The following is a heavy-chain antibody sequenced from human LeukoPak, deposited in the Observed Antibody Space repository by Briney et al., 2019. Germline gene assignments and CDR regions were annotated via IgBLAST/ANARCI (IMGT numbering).Heavy chain of an antibody. CDR1: GGTFSSYA. V-gene: IGHV1-69*06. CDR2: IIPLFGTA. Sequence: ASVKVSCKTAGGTFSSYAITWVRQTPGQGLEWMGGIIPLFGTANYAQKFQDRVTITADKSTSTAYMELSSLRSEDTAVYYCARVVGLTGYSSTWYSGYYYYMDVWGKGTTVTVSS. D-gene: IGHD6-13*01. J-gene: IGHJ6*03. CDR3: ARVVGLTGYSSTWYSGYYYYMDV.